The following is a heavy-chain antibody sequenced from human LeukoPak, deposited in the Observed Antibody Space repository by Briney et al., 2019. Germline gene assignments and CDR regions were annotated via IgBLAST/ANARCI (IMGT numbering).Heavy chain of an antibody. J-gene: IGHJ3*02. D-gene: IGHD5-18*01. CDR3: ATSAAMVRLYAFDI. Sequence: GGSLRLSCAASGFTFSDYYMSWIRQAPGKGLEWVSYISSSGSTIYYADSVKGRFTISRDNSKNTLYLQMNSLRAEDTAVYYCATSAAMVRLYAFDIWGQGTMVTVSS. V-gene: IGHV3-11*04. CDR1: GFTFSDYY. CDR2: ISSSGSTI.